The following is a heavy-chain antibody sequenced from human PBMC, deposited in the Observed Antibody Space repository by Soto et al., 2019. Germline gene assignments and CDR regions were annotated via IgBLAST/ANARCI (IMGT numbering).Heavy chain of an antibody. Sequence: GPTLMNDKQTLRQTCTFCGFSLSTSGVGVGWIRQPPGKALEWLALVYWDDDKRYSPSLKSRLTITKDTSKDQVVLTMTNLDPVDTATYYCALTSAYGTTFNDWGQGTMVTVSS. D-gene: IGHD1-26*01. CDR2: VYWDDDK. V-gene: IGHV2-5*02. CDR1: GFSLSTSGVG. CDR3: ALTSAYGTTFND. J-gene: IGHJ3*01.